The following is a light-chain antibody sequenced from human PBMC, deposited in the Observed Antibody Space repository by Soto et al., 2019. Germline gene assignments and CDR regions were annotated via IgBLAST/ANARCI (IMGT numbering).Light chain of an antibody. Sequence: EIVLTQSPGTLSLSPGERVTLSCRASPSVSSSYLAWYQQKPGQATRLLFYGASRRATGIPDRFSGGQSGTDFTLTVSRLEPEDFAVYFCQHYGSSPYTFGQGTKLEIK. CDR2: GAS. CDR1: PSVSSSY. J-gene: IGKJ2*01. V-gene: IGKV3-20*01. CDR3: QHYGSSPYT.